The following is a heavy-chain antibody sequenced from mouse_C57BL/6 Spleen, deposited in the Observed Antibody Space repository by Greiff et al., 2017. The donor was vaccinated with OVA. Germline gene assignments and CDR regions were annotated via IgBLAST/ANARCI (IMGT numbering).Heavy chain of an antibody. D-gene: IGHD2-2*01. V-gene: IGHV1-22*01. J-gene: IGHJ3*01. CDR3: ARSATMVTTGFAY. CDR1: GYTFTDYN. CDR2: INPNNGGT. Sequence: VHVKQSGPELVKPGASVKMSCKASGYTFTDYNMHWVKQSHGKSLEWIGYINPNNGGTSYNQKFKGKATLTVNKSSSTAYMELRSLTSEDSAVYYCARSATMVTTGFAYWGQGTLVTVSA.